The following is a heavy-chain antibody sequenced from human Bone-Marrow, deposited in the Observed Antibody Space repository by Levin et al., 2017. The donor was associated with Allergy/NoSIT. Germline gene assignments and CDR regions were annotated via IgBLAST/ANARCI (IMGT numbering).Heavy chain of an antibody. CDR3: ASPPTRGIFGVTYSFDY. J-gene: IGHJ4*02. V-gene: IGHV1-69*06. D-gene: IGHD3-3*01. CDR2: IIPIFGTA. CDR1: GDTFNNYV. Sequence: SVKVSCKASGDTFNNYVINWVRQAPGQGLEWMGGIIPIFGTANYAQKFQGRVTITADKSTSTADMELSSLRSEDTAVYYCASPPTRGIFGVTYSFDYWGQGTLVTVSS.